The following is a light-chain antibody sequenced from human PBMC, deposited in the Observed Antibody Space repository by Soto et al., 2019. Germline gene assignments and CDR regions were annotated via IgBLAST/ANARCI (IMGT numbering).Light chain of an antibody. Sequence: DIQMTQSPSTLSASVGDRVTISCRASQSVSHWLAWYQQKPGKAPKLLIYKASSLQSGVPSRFSGSGSGTEFTLTISSLQPDDFATYYCQQYTIYSRTFGQGTKVEIK. CDR1: QSVSHW. CDR3: QQYTIYSRT. J-gene: IGKJ1*01. CDR2: KAS. V-gene: IGKV1-5*03.